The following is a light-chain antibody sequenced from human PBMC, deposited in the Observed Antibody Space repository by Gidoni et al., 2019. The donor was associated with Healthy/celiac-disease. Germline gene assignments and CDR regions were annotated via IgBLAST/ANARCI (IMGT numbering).Light chain of an antibody. J-gene: IGKJ1*01. Sequence: DIQMTQSPSSLSASVGDRVTITCQASQDISKYLNWYQQKPGKAPKLLIYDASNLETGVPSRFSGSGSGTDFRFTISSLQPEDIATYYCQQYDKLPRTFGQGTKVEIK. CDR3: QQYDKLPRT. CDR1: QDISKY. V-gene: IGKV1-33*01. CDR2: DAS.